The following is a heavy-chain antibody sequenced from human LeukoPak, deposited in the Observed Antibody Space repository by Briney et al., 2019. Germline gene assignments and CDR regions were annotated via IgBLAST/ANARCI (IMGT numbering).Heavy chain of an antibody. D-gene: IGHD2-15*01. CDR1: GFTFTSHW. J-gene: IGHJ4*02. CDR3: ARDRTPDTLDY. Sequence: GGSLRLSCAASGFTFTSHWMHWVRQGPGKGLVWVSQINTDGSIAFYADSVKGRFTISRDNAKNTLYLQMNSLRAEDTAIYYCARDRTPDTLDYWGQGTPVTVSS. CDR2: INTDGSIA. V-gene: IGHV3-74*01.